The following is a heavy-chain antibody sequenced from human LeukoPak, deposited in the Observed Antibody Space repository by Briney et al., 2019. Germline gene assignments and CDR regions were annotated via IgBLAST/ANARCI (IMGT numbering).Heavy chain of an antibody. CDR1: GVTVSSNY. CDR2: IYSAGST. V-gene: IGHV3-53*01. Sequence: GGSLRLSCAVSGVTVSSNYMSWVRQAPGRGLEWVSVIYSAGSTYYADSVKGRFTISRDNSKNTLYLQMNSLRAEDTAVYYCARATKWELLGYFDYWGQGTLVTVSS. J-gene: IGHJ4*02. D-gene: IGHD1-26*01. CDR3: ARATKWELLGYFDY.